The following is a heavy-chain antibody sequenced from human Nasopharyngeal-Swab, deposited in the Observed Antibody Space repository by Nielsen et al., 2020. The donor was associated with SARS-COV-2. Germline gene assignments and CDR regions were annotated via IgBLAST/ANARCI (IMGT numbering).Heavy chain of an antibody. D-gene: IGHD3-10*01. CDR2: INHSGSS. CDR3: ARDGGSGSYYNWGPYYYYGMDV. J-gene: IGHJ6*02. V-gene: IGHV4-34*01. Sequence: WIRQPPGKGLEGSGEINHSGSSIYNPSLKSRITISVDTSKNQFSLKLSSVTAADTAVYYCARDGGSGSYYNWGPYYYYGMDVWGQGTTVTVSS.